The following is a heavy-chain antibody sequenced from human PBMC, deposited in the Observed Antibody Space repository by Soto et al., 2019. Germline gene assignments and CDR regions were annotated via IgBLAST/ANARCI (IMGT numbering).Heavy chain of an antibody. V-gene: IGHV4-4*07. Sequence: LALTCTVSGGSISSYYWSWIRQPAGKGLEWIGRIYTSGSTNYNPSLKSRVTMSVDTSKNQFSLKLSSVTAADTAVYYCARDGYCSSTSCYPYGMDVWGQGTTVTVSS. CDR2: IYTSGST. CDR3: ARDGYCSSTSCYPYGMDV. D-gene: IGHD2-2*03. CDR1: GGSISSYY. J-gene: IGHJ6*02.